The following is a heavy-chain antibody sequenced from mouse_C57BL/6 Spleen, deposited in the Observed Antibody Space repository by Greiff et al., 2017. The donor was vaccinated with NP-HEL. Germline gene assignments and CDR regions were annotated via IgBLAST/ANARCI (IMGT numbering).Heavy chain of an antibody. J-gene: IGHJ2*01. CDR1: GYTFTSYG. D-gene: IGHD2-1*01. CDR2: IYPRSGNT. CDR3: VYYGNYGHFDY. Sequence: QVQLKQSGAELARPGASVKLSCKASGYTFTSYGISWVKQRTGQGLEWIGEIYPRSGNTYYNEKFKGKATLTADKSSSTAYMELRSLTSEDSAVYFCVYYGNYGHFDYWGQGTTLTVSS. V-gene: IGHV1-81*01.